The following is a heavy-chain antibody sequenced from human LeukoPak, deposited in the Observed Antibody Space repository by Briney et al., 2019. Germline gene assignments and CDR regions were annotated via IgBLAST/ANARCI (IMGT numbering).Heavy chain of an antibody. CDR2: IYTSRST. CDR3: AREQQWLKDGGFDY. J-gene: IGHJ4*02. D-gene: IGHD6-19*01. CDR1: GGSISSGSYY. Sequence: PSETLSLTCTVSGGSISSGSYYWSWLRQPAGKGLEWIGRIYTSRSTNYNPSLKSRVTISVDTSKNQFSLKLSSVTAADTAVYYCAREQQWLKDGGFDYWGQGTLVTVSS. V-gene: IGHV4-61*02.